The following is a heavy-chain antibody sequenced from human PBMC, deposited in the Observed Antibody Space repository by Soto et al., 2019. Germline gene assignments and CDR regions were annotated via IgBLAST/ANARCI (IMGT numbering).Heavy chain of an antibody. CDR2: IIPIFGTA. D-gene: IGHD6-6*01. CDR3: AREDSSSSVWFDP. V-gene: IGHV1-69*13. Sequence: VKVSCKASGGTFSSYAISWVRQAPGQGLEWMGGIIPIFGTANYAQKFQGRVTITADESTSTAYMELSSLRSEDTAVYYCAREDSSSSVWFDPWGQGTLVTVSS. CDR1: GGTFSSYA. J-gene: IGHJ5*02.